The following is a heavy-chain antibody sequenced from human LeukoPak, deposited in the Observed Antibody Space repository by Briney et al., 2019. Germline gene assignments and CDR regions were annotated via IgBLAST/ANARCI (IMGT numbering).Heavy chain of an antibody. CDR3: ARDGSRFCSGGSCWYNWFDP. Sequence: SETLSLTCTVSGYSISSHYYWGWIRQPPGKGLEWIGSIYYSGRTYYNPSLKSRVTISVDTSKNQFSLKLSSVTAADTAVYYCARDGSRFCSGGSCWYNWFDPWGQGTLVTVSS. D-gene: IGHD2-15*01. CDR1: GYSISSHYY. J-gene: IGHJ5*02. V-gene: IGHV4-38-2*02. CDR2: IYYSGRT.